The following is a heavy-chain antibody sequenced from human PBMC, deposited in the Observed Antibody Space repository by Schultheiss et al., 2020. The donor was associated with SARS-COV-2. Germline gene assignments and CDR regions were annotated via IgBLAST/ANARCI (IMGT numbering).Heavy chain of an antibody. CDR2: INTNTGNP. CDR1: GGTFSSYA. CDR3: ARGTQLVFIDY. J-gene: IGHJ4*02. V-gene: IGHV7-4-1*02. Sequence: PLVKVSCKASGGTFSSYAISWVRQAPGQGLEWMGWINTNTGNPTYAQGFTGRFVFSLDTSVSTAYLQISSLKAEDTAVYYCARGTQLVFIDYWGQGTLVTVSS. D-gene: IGHD6-6*01.